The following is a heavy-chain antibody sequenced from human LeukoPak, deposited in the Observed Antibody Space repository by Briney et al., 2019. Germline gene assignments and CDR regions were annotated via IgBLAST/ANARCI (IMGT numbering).Heavy chain of an antibody. CDR2: IYYSGST. J-gene: IGHJ3*02. Sequence: PSETLSLTCTVSGGSISSYYWSWIRQPPGKGLEWIGYIYYSGSTNYNPSLKSRVTISVDTSKNQFSLKLSSVTAADTAVYYCAREGAYDILTGYFHYDASDIRGQGTMVTVSS. CDR3: AREGAYDILTGYFHYDASDI. CDR1: GGSISSYY. V-gene: IGHV4-59*01. D-gene: IGHD3-9*01.